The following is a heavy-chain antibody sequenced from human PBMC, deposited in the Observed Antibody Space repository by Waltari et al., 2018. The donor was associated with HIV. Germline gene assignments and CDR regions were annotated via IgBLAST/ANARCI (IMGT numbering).Heavy chain of an antibody. D-gene: IGHD6-13*01. CDR1: GASIVSGGYN. J-gene: IGHJ6*02. Sequence: VQLRESGPGLVRPSQTLSLTCTVSGASIVSGGYNYHWARQPAGKGLEWIGCISTSGSVNDNPSLKSRVTISIDTSKNRVSLKLNSVTAADTAVYYCARDEIVSSPHYYGLDVWGQGTTVIVSS. CDR3: ARDEIVSSPHYYGLDV. CDR2: ISTSGSV. V-gene: IGHV4-61*02.